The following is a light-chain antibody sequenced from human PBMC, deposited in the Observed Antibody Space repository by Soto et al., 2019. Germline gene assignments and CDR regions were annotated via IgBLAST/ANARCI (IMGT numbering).Light chain of an antibody. J-gene: IGLJ2*01. CDR3: GTWDSSLSAVV. CDR2: DNN. V-gene: IGLV1-51*01. CDR1: ISSIGNNY. Sequence: QSVLTQPPSVSAAPGQKVTISCSGSISSIGNNYVSWFQQLPGTAPKLLIYDNNKRPSGIPDRFSGSKSGTSATLGITGLQTGEDADYYCGTWDSSLSAVVFGGGTKLTVL.